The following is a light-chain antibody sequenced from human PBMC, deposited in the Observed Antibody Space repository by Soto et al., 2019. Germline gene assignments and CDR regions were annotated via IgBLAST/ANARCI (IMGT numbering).Light chain of an antibody. Sequence: QAVVTQPPSVSAAPGQKVTISCSGSSSNIGNNYVSWYQQLPGTAPKLLIYDNNKRPSGIPDRFSGSKSGTSATLGITGLQTGDDADYYCGTWDSSLSAEVFGTGTKLTVL. CDR2: DNN. V-gene: IGLV1-51*01. J-gene: IGLJ1*01. CDR3: GTWDSSLSAEV. CDR1: SSNIGNNY.